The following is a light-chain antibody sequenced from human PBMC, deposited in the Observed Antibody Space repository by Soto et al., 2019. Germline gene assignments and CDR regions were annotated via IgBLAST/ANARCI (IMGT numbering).Light chain of an antibody. CDR3: QQYGSSIT. Sequence: EIVMTQSPATLSVSPGERATLSCRASQSISSDVAWYQQKPGQAPRLLIYGTSSRATGIPDRFSGSGSGTDFTLTISRLEPEDFAVFYCQQYGSSITFGQGTRLEIK. CDR2: GTS. V-gene: IGKV3-20*01. J-gene: IGKJ5*01. CDR1: QSISSD.